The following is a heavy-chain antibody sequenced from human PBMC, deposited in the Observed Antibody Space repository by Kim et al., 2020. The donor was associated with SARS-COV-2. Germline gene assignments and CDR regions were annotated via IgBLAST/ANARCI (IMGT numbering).Heavy chain of an antibody. Sequence: SGPPHYHPSLKSRVSISVDMSKNQFSLKLSSVAAADTAVYYCARAATAFDYWGQGTLVTVSS. D-gene: IGHD5-18*01. V-gene: IGHV4-31*02. CDR2: SGPP. J-gene: IGHJ4*02. CDR3: ARAATAFDY.